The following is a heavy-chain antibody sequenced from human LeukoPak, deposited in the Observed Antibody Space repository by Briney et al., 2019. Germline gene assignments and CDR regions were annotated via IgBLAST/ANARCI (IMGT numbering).Heavy chain of an antibody. V-gene: IGHV4-34*01. CDR3: ASLGAAGYYFDY. D-gene: IGHD6-13*01. J-gene: IGHJ4*02. CDR2: INHSGST. CDR1: GGSFSCYY. Sequence: SETLSLTCAVYGGSFSCYYWSWIRQPPGKGLEWIGEINHSGSTNYNPSLKSRVTISVDTSKNQFSLKLSSVTAADTALYYCASLGAAGYYFDYWGQGTLVTVSS.